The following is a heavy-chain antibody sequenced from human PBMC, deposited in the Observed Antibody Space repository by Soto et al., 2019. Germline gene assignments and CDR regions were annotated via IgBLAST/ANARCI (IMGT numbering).Heavy chain of an antibody. D-gene: IGHD2-8*01. CDR1: GITLSHAW. CDR3: STVMYRRGYGMDV. V-gene: IGHV3-15*07. CDR2: IKSKSDGGTT. Sequence: EVQLVESGGGLVKPGGSLRLSCAASGITLSHAWMNWVRQAPGKGLEWVGRIKSKSDGGTTDDAAPVTGRFTISRDDSKNTLYLQMNSLKTEDTAVYYCSTVMYRRGYGMDVWGQGTTVTVSS. J-gene: IGHJ6*02.